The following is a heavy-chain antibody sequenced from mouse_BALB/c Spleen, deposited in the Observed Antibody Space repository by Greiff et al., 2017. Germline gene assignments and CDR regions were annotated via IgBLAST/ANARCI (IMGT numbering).Heavy chain of an antibody. D-gene: IGHD4-1*01. CDR1: GYSITSDYA. Sequence: EVQLQQSGPGLVKPSQSLSLTCTVTGYSITSDYAWNWIRQFPGNKLEWMGYISYSGSTSYNPSLKSRISITRDTSKNQFFLQLNSVTTEDTATYYCARGANWDSPFAYWGQGTLVTVSA. V-gene: IGHV3-2*02. J-gene: IGHJ3*01. CDR2: ISYSGST. CDR3: ARGANWDSPFAY.